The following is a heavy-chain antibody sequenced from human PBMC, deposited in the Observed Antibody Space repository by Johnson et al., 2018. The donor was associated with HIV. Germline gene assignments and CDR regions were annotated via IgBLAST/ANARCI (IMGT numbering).Heavy chain of an antibody. CDR3: AKSPSQLGSAFDI. CDR1: GFTFSSYA. Sequence: VQLVESGGGVVQPGRSLRLSCAASGFTFSSYAMHWVRQAPGKGLEWVAVISYDGSNKYYADSVKGRFTISRDNSKNTLYLQMNSLRAEDTAVYYCAKSPSQLGSAFDIWAKGQWSPSLQ. D-gene: IGHD2-2*01. V-gene: IGHV3-30*04. J-gene: IGHJ3*02. CDR2: ISYDGSNK.